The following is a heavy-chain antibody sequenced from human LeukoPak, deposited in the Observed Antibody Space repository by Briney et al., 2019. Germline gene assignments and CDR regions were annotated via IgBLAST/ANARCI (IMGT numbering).Heavy chain of an antibody. CDR1: GFTFSRYR. J-gene: IGHJ3*02. V-gene: IGHV3-7*01. CDR2: IKQDVGDE. Sequence: GGSLRLSCAGSGFTFSRYRISWVRQAPGKGLEWVASIKQDVGDEYYGDSVKGRFIISRDNGENSLFLQMNSLRAEDTAVYYCAREGDGFDIWGQGTMVTVYS. CDR3: AREGDGFDI.